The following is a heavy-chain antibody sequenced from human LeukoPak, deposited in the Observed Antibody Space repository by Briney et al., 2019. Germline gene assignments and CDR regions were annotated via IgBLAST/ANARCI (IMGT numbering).Heavy chain of an antibody. Sequence: GGSLRLSCAASGFTFSSYEMNWVRQAPGKGLEWVSYISSSGSTIYYADSVKGRFTISRDNAKNSLYLQMHSLRAEDTAVYYCARPVDTAFFDYWGQGTLVTVSS. CDR1: GFTFSSYE. V-gene: IGHV3-48*03. CDR3: ARPVDTAFFDY. J-gene: IGHJ4*02. D-gene: IGHD5-18*01. CDR2: ISSSGSTI.